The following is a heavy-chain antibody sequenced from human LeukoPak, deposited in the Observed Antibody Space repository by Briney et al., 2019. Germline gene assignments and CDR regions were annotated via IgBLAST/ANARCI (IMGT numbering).Heavy chain of an antibody. V-gene: IGHV1-58*01. D-gene: IGHD3-10*01. Sequence: ASVKVSCKTSGFTFSNSAAQWVRQARGQRLEWIGWIVVCSSNTDYTQKFQERVTITRDMSTGTAYMELSSPRSEDTAVYYCAASRDYYGSDPEFDYWGQGTLVTVSS. J-gene: IGHJ4*02. CDR3: AASRDYYGSDPEFDY. CDR2: IVVCSSNT. CDR1: GFTFSNSA.